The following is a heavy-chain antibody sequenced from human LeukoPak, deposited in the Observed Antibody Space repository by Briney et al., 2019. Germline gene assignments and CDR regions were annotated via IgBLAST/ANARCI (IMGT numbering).Heavy chain of an antibody. CDR3: ATDPHTAMVMNY. Sequence: GASVKVSCKVSGYTLTELSMHWVRQAPGKGLEWMGGFDPEDGETIYALKFQGRVTMTEDTSTDTAYMELSSLRSEDTAVYYCATDPHTAMVMNYWGQGTLVTVSS. CDR1: GYTLTELS. V-gene: IGHV1-24*01. D-gene: IGHD5-18*01. CDR2: FDPEDGET. J-gene: IGHJ4*02.